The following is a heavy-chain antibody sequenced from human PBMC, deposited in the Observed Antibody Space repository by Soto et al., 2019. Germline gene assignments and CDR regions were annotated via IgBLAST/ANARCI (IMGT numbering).Heavy chain of an antibody. CDR3: ARIPASSGRAHFDY. V-gene: IGHV3-30-3*01. J-gene: IGHJ4*02. CDR2: ISYEGSNK. Sequence: QVQLVESGGGVVQPGRSLRLSCAASGFTFSSYAMHWVRQAPCKGLEWVAVISYEGSNKYYTDSVKGRFTISRDNSKNKLYLRLTSLCAEDKAVYYCARIPASSGRAHFDYWGEGTQVAASS. D-gene: IGHD2-15*01. CDR1: GFTFSSYA.